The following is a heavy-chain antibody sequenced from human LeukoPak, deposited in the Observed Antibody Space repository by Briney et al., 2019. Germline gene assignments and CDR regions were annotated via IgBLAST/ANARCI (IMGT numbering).Heavy chain of an antibody. V-gene: IGHV3-23*01. CDR3: VRGRTASCYSPSDY. D-gene: IGHD2-15*01. CDR1: GISFSNYA. CDR2: ICGSGGDT. J-gene: IGHJ4*02. Sequence: GGSLRLSCAAYGISFSNYAMTWVRQAPGKGLEWVSTICGSGGDTHYADSVKGRFAISRDTSKYTLQLQMNSLRAEDAAVYYCVRGRTASCYSPSDYWGQGILVTVSS.